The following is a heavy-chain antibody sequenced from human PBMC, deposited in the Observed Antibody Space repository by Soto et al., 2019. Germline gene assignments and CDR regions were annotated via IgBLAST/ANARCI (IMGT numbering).Heavy chain of an antibody. V-gene: IGHV1-18*01. CDR2: ISAYNGNT. D-gene: IGHD5-18*01. J-gene: IGHJ4*02. Sequence: ASVKVSCKASGYTFTSYGISWVRQAPGQGLEWMGWISAYNGNTNYAQKLQGRVTMTTDTSTSTAYMELRSLRSDDTAVYYCARDHSRRGYSYRGIRNWGQGTLVTVSS. CDR1: GYTFTSYG. CDR3: ARDHSRRGYSYRGIRN.